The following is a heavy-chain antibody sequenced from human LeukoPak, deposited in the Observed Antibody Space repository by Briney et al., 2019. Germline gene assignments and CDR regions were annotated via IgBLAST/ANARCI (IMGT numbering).Heavy chain of an antibody. Sequence: VASVKVSCKASGYTFTSYGFSWVRQAPGQGLEWMGWISAYNGNTNYAQKLQGRATMTTDTSTSTAYMELRSLRSDDTAVYYCARQGTYYDFWSGSTDNWFDPWGQGTLVTVSS. J-gene: IGHJ5*02. CDR1: GYTFTSYG. D-gene: IGHD3-3*01. CDR2: ISAYNGNT. V-gene: IGHV1-18*01. CDR3: ARQGTYYDFWSGSTDNWFDP.